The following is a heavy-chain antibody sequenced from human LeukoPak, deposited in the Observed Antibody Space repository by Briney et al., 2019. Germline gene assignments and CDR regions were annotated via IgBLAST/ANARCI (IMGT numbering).Heavy chain of an antibody. CDR2: INPNSGGT. V-gene: IGHV1-2*02. J-gene: IGHJ5*02. D-gene: IGHD6-13*01. Sequence: SVKVSCKASGYTFTDYYMHWVRQAPGQGLEYMGWINPNSGGTNYTQTFQGRVTMTRDTSINTAYMELRRLRPDDTAVYYCAKDLRYSSSWTSGWFDPWGQGTLVTVSA. CDR3: AKDLRYSSSWTSGWFDP. CDR1: GYTFTDYY.